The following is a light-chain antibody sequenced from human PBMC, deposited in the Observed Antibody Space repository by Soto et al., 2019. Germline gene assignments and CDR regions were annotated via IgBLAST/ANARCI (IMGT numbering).Light chain of an antibody. CDR1: ESVDNY. CDR3: QQRKKWPLT. V-gene: IGKV3-11*01. Sequence: EIVLTQSPATLSLSPGERATLSCRASESVDNYLAWYQQKPGQVPRLLIYDASNRGTGIPARFSGSGSVTDFTLTISSLEPEDFAIYYCQQRKKWPLTFGGGTKVEIK. J-gene: IGKJ4*01. CDR2: DAS.